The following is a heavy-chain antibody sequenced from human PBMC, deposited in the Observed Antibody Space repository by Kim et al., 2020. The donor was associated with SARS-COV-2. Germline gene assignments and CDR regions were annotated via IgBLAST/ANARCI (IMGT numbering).Heavy chain of an antibody. CDR1: GGSISTTTYY. CDR3: ARRAAFRLDV. Sequence: SETLSLTCTVSGGSISTTTYYWAWIRQPPGKGLEWIGSIYYSGSAYYNPSLRSRLTIFVDTSRNQFSLNLNSVTAADPAAYYCARRAAFRLDVWGKGTTV. D-gene: IGHD3-3*02. J-gene: IGHJ6*03. CDR2: IYYSGSA. V-gene: IGHV4-39*01.